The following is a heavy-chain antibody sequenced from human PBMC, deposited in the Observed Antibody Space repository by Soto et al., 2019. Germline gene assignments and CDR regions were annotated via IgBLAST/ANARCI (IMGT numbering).Heavy chain of an antibody. Sequence: GGSLRLSCAASGFTFSSYAMSWVRQAPGKGLEWVSAISGSGGSTYYADSVKGRFTISRDNSKNTLYLQMNSLRAEDTAVDYCAKGDSSSYYYGMDVWGQGTTVTVSS. V-gene: IGHV3-23*01. CDR3: AKGDSSSYYYGMDV. D-gene: IGHD6-6*01. CDR2: ISGSGGST. CDR1: GFTFSSYA. J-gene: IGHJ6*02.